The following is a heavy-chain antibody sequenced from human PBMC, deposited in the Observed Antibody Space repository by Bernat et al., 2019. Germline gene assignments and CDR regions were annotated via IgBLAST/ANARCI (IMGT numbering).Heavy chain of an antibody. J-gene: IGHJ4*02. Sequence: EVQLVQSGAEVKKPGESLRIPCKGSGYSFTSYWNGWVRQMPGKGLDWLGIIIPGASDTRYSPSFHSHVTIAADKSISTAYMQWSSLKASNTAMYGCARHPGYTSGWSDYWGQGTLVTVCS. CDR2: IIPGASDT. V-gene: IGHV5-51*01. CDR1: GYSFTSYW. CDR3: ARHPGYTSGWSDY. D-gene: IGHD6-19*01.